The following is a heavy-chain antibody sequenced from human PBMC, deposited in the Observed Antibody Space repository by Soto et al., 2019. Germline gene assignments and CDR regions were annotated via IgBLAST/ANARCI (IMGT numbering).Heavy chain of an antibody. CDR3: ARQGYCSNTACYTVDY. CDR2: IYPGDSNT. D-gene: IGHD2-2*02. J-gene: IGHJ4*02. V-gene: IGHV5-51*01. Sequence: ESLKISCTGSGYSFTNYWISWVRQMPGKGLEWMGIIYPGDSNTRYSPSFQGQVTISADKSISTAYLQWSSLKASDTAMYFCARQGYCSNTACYTVDYWGQGTLVTVSS. CDR1: GYSFTNYW.